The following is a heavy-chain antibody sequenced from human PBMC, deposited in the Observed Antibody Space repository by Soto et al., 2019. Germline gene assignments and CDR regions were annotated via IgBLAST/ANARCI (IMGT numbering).Heavy chain of an antibody. CDR3: ARGRTTRVIGYYYGMDV. J-gene: IGHJ6*02. CDR2: IYYSGST. Sequence: SETLSLTCTVSGGSISSYYWSWIRQPPGKGLEWIGYIYYSGSTNYNPSLKSRVTISVDTSKNQFSLKLSSVTAADTAVYYCARGRTTRVIGYYYGMDVWGQGTTVTVSS. V-gene: IGHV4-59*01. D-gene: IGHD1-7*01. CDR1: GGSISSYY.